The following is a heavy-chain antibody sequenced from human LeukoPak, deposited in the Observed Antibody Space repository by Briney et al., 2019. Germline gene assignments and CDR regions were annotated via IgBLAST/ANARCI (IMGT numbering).Heavy chain of an antibody. CDR3: ARPVASYYYYYGMDV. CDR1: GFTVSAYA. CDR2: IYDDNT. D-gene: IGHD6-19*01. V-gene: IGHV3-23*01. Sequence: GGSLRLSCAASGFTVSAYAMAWARQAPGKGLEWVSTIYDDNTYYADSMKGRFAISTDNSKNTLYLQMNSLRVEDTAVYYCARPVASYYYYYGMDVWGQGTTVTVSS. J-gene: IGHJ6*02.